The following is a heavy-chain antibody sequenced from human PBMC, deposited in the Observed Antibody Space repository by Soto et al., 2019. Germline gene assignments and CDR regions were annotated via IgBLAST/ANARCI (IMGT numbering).Heavy chain of an antibody. CDR3: ARLAGSYPHTASEIVYDY. CDR1: GGTFSSYA. Sequence: SLKVSCKASGGTFSSYAISWVRQAPGQGLEWMGGIIPIFGTANYAQKFQGRVTITADESTSTAYMELSSLRSEDTAVYYCARLAGSYPHTASEIVYDYWGQGTRVTVS. D-gene: IGHD1-26*01. CDR2: IIPIFGTA. V-gene: IGHV1-69*13. J-gene: IGHJ4*02.